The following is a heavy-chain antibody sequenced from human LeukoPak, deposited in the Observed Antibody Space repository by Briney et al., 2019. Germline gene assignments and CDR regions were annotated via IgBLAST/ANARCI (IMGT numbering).Heavy chain of an antibody. CDR3: AKDPLLNPAFDI. Sequence: PGGSLRLSCAASGFTFSSYAMSWVRQAPGKGLEWVSAISGSGGSTYYADSVKGRFTISRDNSKNTLYLQMNSLRAEDAAVYYCAKDPLLNPAFDIWGQGTMVTVSS. CDR1: GFTFSSYA. J-gene: IGHJ3*02. V-gene: IGHV3-23*01. CDR2: ISGSGGST.